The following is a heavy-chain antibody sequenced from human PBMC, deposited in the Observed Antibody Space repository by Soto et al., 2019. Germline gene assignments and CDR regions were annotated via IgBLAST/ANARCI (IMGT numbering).Heavy chain of an antibody. CDR1: RDTFTSYY. CDR2: INPHGGST. J-gene: IGHJ5*02. CDR3: ARSSGGNFGIIIEGTNWFAP. Sequence: EASVKVSCKAPRDTFTSYYINWVRQAPGQGLELMGVINPHGGSTAYAQKFKGRVTLTRDTSASTVYMEVSSLTSEDTAMYYCARSSGGNFGIIIEGTNWFAPWGQGTLVTVYS. D-gene: IGHD1-26*01. V-gene: IGHV1-46*01.